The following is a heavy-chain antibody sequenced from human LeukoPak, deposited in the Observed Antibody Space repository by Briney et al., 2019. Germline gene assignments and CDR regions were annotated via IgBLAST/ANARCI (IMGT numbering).Heavy chain of an antibody. Sequence: PGGSLRLSCAASGFTVSSNYMSWVRQAPGKGLEWVAATVGIGPDTYHADSVKGRFTISRDNSKNILYLQMNGLRVEDTAVYYCTKASAARCIGVFCYPFDHWGQGTLVTVSS. D-gene: IGHD2-15*01. J-gene: IGHJ4*02. CDR3: TKASAARCIGVFCYPFDH. CDR2: TVGIGPDT. CDR1: GFTVSSNY. V-gene: IGHV3-23*01.